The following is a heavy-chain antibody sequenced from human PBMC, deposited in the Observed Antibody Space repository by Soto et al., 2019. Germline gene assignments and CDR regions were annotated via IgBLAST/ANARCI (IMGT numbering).Heavy chain of an antibody. CDR3: ARGDRGGSGSPASYYYSGLDV. J-gene: IGHJ6*02. CDR2: VSAGGDMT. V-gene: IGHV3-23*01. D-gene: IGHD3-10*01. CDR1: GFTFSSYA. Sequence: DVHLLESGGHLVQPGGSLRLSCAASGFTFSSYAMSWVRQAPGKGLEWVSSVSAGGDMTYYSDSVKGRFTISRYNSNNALFLQMNSLRIEDTALYYCARGDRGGSGSPASYYYSGLDVWGQGATVTVS.